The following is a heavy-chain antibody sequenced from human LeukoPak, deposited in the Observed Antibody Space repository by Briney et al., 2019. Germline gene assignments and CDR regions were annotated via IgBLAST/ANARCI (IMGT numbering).Heavy chain of an antibody. Sequence: GASVKVSCKASGYTFTGYYMHWVRQAPGQGPEWMGWINPNSGGTNYAQKFQGRVTMTRNTSISTAYMELSSLRSEDTAVYYCAGSLGYCTSNVCYLKYWGQGTLVTVSS. CDR2: INPNSGGT. J-gene: IGHJ4*02. V-gene: IGHV1-2*02. D-gene: IGHD2-8*01. CDR1: GYTFTGYY. CDR3: AGSLGYCTSNVCYLKY.